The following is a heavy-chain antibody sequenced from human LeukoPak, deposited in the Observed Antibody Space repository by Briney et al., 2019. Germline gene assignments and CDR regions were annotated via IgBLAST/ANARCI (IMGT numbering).Heavy chain of an antibody. V-gene: IGHV3-30-3*01. CDR3: ARVGGGVAPYSYALDY. CDR2: MSYHGSNK. CDR1: GFTFSSYA. J-gene: IGHJ4*02. Sequence: PGRSLRLSCAASGFTFSSYAIQWVRQAPGKGLEWVAVMSYHGSNKYYADSVKGRFTISRDNSKNTLYLQMNSLRAEDTAVYYCARVGGGVAPYSYALDYWGQGTLVTVSS. D-gene: IGHD5-18*01.